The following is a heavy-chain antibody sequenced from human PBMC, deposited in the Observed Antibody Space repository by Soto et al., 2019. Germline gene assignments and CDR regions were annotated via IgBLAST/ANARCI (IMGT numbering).Heavy chain of an antibody. D-gene: IGHD6-19*01. Sequence: SQTLSLTCAISGDSVSSNSAAWNWIRQSPSRGLEWLGRTYYRSKWYNDYAVSVKSRITISPDTSKNQFSLQLNSVTPEDTAVYYCAREGRIAVAGLYYYYYYGMDVWGQGTTVTVSS. CDR2: TYYRSKWYN. CDR1: GDSVSSNSAA. J-gene: IGHJ6*02. CDR3: AREGRIAVAGLYYYYYYGMDV. V-gene: IGHV6-1*01.